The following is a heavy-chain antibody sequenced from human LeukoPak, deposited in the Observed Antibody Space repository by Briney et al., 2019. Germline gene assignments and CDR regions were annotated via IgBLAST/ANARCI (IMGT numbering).Heavy chain of an antibody. CDR2: ISGSGGST. CDR3: AKDQGYYDFWSGFDY. J-gene: IGHJ4*02. Sequence: PGGSLRLSCAASGFTFSSYAMSWVRQAPEKGLEWVSAISGSGGSTYYADSVKGRFTISRDNSKNTLYLQMNSLRAEDTAVYYCAKDQGYYDFWSGFDYWGQGTLVTVSS. D-gene: IGHD3-3*01. CDR1: GFTFSSYA. V-gene: IGHV3-23*01.